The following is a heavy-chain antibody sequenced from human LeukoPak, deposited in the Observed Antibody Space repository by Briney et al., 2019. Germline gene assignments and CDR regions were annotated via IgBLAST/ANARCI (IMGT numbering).Heavy chain of an antibody. D-gene: IGHD4-17*01. V-gene: IGHV3-21*01. Sequence: GGSLRLSCAASGFTFSSYSMNWVRQAPGKGLEWVSSISSSSSYIYYADSVKGRFTISRDNAKNSLYLQMNSLRAEDTAVYYCARVIYDDYGDYVGGPGDDYWGQGTLVTVSS. CDR3: ARVIYDDYGDYVGGPGDDY. J-gene: IGHJ4*02. CDR1: GFTFSSYS. CDR2: ISSSSSYI.